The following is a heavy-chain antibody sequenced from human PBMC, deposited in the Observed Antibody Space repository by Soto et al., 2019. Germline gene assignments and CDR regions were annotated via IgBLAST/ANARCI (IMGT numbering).Heavy chain of an antibody. V-gene: IGHV1-8*01. CDR1: GDTFTTYD. D-gene: IGHD3-10*01. Sequence: DSVKGSCKASGDTFTTYDINWVRQATGHGLEWMGWINPNSGNIGYAQRFQGRVTMTRDTAIRTAYMEVSSLRSDDTAVYYCARGRASGSYYLLDYRGQVPFVTVSS. CDR3: ARGRASGSYYLLDY. CDR2: INPNSGNI. J-gene: IGHJ4*02.